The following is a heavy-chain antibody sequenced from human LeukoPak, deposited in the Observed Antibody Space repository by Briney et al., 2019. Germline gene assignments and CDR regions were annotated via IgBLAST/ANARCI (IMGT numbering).Heavy chain of an antibody. CDR1: GGSISSYY. V-gene: IGHV4-59*01. Sequence: SETLSLTCTVSGGSISSYYWSWIRQPPGKGLEWIGYIYYSGYTNYNPSLKSRATISVDTSKNQFSLKLSSVTAADTAVYYCARTTMVRGTYYMDVWGKGTTVTISS. J-gene: IGHJ6*03. CDR2: IYYSGYT. D-gene: IGHD3-10*01. CDR3: ARTTMVRGTYYMDV.